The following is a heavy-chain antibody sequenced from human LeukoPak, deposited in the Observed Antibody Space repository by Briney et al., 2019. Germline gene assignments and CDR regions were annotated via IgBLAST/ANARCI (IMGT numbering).Heavy chain of an antibody. CDR2: INHSGST. D-gene: IGHD3-3*01. CDR3: ARESVHYDFWSGYSDY. V-gene: IGHV4-34*01. Sequence: SETLSLTCAVYGGSFSGYYWSWIRQPPGKGLEWIGEINHSGSTNYNPSLKSRVTISIDTSKNQFSLKLSSVTAADTAVYYWARESVHYDFWSGYSDYWGQGTLVTVSS. J-gene: IGHJ4*02. CDR1: GGSFSGYY.